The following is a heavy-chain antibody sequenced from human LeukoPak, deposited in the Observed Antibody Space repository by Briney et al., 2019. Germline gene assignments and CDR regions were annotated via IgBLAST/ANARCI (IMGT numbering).Heavy chain of an antibody. D-gene: IGHD3-9*01. Sequence: GASVKVSCKASGGTFSSYAISWVRQAPGPGLEWMGGIIPIFGTANYAQKFQGRVTITADESTSTAYMELSSLRSEDTAVYYCARGVDYDILTGYYQFDYWGQGTLVTVSP. J-gene: IGHJ4*02. V-gene: IGHV1-69*13. CDR2: IIPIFGTA. CDR3: ARGVDYDILTGYYQFDY. CDR1: GGTFSSYA.